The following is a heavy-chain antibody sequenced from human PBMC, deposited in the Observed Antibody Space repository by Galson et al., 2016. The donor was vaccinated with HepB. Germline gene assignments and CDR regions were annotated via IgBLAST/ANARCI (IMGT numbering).Heavy chain of an antibody. CDR3: AESGYDGYNPFDY. CDR1: GYSFTSYW. CDR2: IDPTDSYT. V-gene: IGHV5-10-1*01. Sequence: QSGAEVKKPGESLRISCKGSGYSFTSYWISWVRQMPGKGLEWMGRIDPTDSYTNYSPSFQGHVTISADKSISTAYLQWSSLKASDTDMYYCAESGYDGYNPFDYWGQGTLVTVSS. D-gene: IGHD5-24*01. J-gene: IGHJ4*02.